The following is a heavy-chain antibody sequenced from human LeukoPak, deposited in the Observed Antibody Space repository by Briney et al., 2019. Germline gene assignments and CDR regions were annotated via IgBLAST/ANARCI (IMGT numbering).Heavy chain of an antibody. Sequence: ASVKVSCEASGFTFTHYGFNWVRQAPGQGLEWMGWISAYNGNRNYAQSLQGRVSMTTDASTGTAYMELRSLRSDDTAVYYCARVHGSGSYYNDYWGQGTLVTVSS. J-gene: IGHJ4*02. D-gene: IGHD3-10*01. CDR2: ISAYNGNR. V-gene: IGHV1-18*01. CDR1: GFTFTHYG. CDR3: ARVHGSGSYYNDY.